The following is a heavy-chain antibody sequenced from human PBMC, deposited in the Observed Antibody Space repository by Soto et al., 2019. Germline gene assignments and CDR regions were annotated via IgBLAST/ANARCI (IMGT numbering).Heavy chain of an antibody. CDR1: GLTIRSYA. CDR2: ISYDGSKK. CDR3: ARDRAVAAPNWFDP. D-gene: IGHD6-19*01. J-gene: IGHJ5*02. Sequence: QVQLVESGGGVVQPGRSLRLSCAASGLTIRSYAMHWVRQAPGKGLEWVAVISYDGSKKFHADAVKGRFTISRDNSKNTLYLQMHSLRAEDTAVYYCARDRAVAAPNWFDPWGQGTLVTVSS. V-gene: IGHV3-30-3*01.